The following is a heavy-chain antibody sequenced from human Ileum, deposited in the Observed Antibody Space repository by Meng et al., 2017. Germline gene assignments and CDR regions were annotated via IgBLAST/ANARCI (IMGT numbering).Heavy chain of an antibody. CDR3: ARAWSSSWSFLDF. D-gene: IGHD6-13*01. CDR2: INRGGNT. CDR1: GVVFSGYE. V-gene: IGHV4-34*01. Sequence: WGAGGWSARGPLPLTGSVSGVVFSGYEWTWIRQSPGKGREWIGEINRGGNTNYNPSLKSRITMSVDTSKNQFFLNLTSVTPADTAVYYCARAWSSSWSFLDFWGQGGLVTVSS. J-gene: IGHJ4*02.